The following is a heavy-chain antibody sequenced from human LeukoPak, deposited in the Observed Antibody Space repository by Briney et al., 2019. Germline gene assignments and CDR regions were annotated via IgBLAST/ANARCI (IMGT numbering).Heavy chain of an antibody. CDR2: ISGSGGSS. CDR3: AKGTMIEVHIPLGMDA. D-gene: IGHD3-22*01. J-gene: IGHJ6*02. V-gene: IGHV3-23*01. CDR1: GFTFSSYA. Sequence: GGSLRLSCAASGFTFSSYAMSWVRQAPGKGLEWVSAISGSGGSSYYADSVKGRFTISRDNSKNTLYLQMNSLRAEDTAVYYCAKGTMIEVHIPLGMDAWGQGTTVTVSS.